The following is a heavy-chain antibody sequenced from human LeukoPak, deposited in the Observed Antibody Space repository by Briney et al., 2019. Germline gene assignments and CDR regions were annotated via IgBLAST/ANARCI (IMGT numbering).Heavy chain of an antibody. V-gene: IGHV3-30*18. CDR3: AKDRRVSILDY. CDR2: ISYDGSNK. J-gene: IGHJ4*02. CDR1: GFTFSSYG. Sequence: PGRSLRLSYAASGFTFSSYGMHWVRQAPGKGLEWVAVISYDGSNKYYADSVKGRFTISRDNSKNTLYLQMDSLRAEDTAVYYCAKDRRVSILDYWGREPWSPSPQ. D-gene: IGHD6-6*01.